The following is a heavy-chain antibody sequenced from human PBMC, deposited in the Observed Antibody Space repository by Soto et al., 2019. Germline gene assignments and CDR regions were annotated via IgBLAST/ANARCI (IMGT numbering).Heavy chain of an antibody. D-gene: IGHD2-15*01. V-gene: IGHV4-59*05. Sequence: SETLSLTCTVSGGSISSYYWSWIRQPPGKGLEWIGSIYYSGSTYYNPSLKSRVTISVDTSKNQFSLKLSSVTAADTAMYYCARGGYCSGASCAYMGHYYYYGMDVWGQGTTVTVSS. CDR2: IYYSGST. CDR1: GGSISSYY. J-gene: IGHJ6*02. CDR3: ARGGYCSGASCAYMGHYYYYGMDV.